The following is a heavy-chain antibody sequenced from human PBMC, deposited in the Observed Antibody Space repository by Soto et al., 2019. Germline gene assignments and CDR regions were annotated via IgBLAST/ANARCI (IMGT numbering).Heavy chain of an antibody. J-gene: IGHJ4*02. D-gene: IGHD2-8*01. CDR3: FNVAYGY. V-gene: IGHV3-7*01. CDR1: GFSFGSNW. CDR2: IKEDGTEE. Sequence: QPGGSLRLSCAASGFSFGSNWMSWVRQAPGKGLEWVANIKEDGTEEYYVDSVKGRFTISRDNAQNSLYLQMNSLRAEDTALYYCFNVAYGYWGQGTPVTVSS.